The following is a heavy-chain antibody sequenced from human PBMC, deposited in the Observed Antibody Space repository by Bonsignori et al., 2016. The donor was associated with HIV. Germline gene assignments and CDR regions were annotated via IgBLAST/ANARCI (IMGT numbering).Heavy chain of an antibody. D-gene: IGHD3-10*01. CDR3: ARDLAPSGWYFDL. CDR2: IYYSGST. Sequence: WIRQPPGKGLEWIGSIYYSGSTYYNPSLKSRVTIPVDTSKNQFSLKLSSVTAADTAVYYCARDLAPSGWYFDLWGRGTLVTVSS. V-gene: IGHV4-39*07. J-gene: IGHJ2*01.